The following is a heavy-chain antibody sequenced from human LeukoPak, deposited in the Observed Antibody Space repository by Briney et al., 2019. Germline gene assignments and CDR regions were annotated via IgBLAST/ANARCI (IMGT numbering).Heavy chain of an antibody. CDR3: ARGTFGTSWPFDY. V-gene: IGHV3-21*01. CDR1: GFTFSSYG. D-gene: IGHD2-2*01. CDR2: ISSSSSYI. Sequence: GGSLRLSCAASGFTFSSYGMNWVRQAPGKGLEWVSSISSSSSYIYYADSVKGRFTISRDNAKNSLYLQMNSLRAEDTAVYYCARGTFGTSWPFDYWGQGTLVTVSS. J-gene: IGHJ4*02.